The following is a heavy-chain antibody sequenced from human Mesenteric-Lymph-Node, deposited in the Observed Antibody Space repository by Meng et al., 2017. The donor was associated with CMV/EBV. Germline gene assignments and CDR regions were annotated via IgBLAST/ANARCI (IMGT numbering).Heavy chain of an antibody. CDR2: MNPNSGNT. V-gene: IGHV1-8*01. D-gene: IGHD3-22*01. Sequence: ASVKVSCKASGYTFTSYDINWVRQATGQGLEWMGWMNPNSGNTGYAQKFQGRVTMTRNTSISTAYMELSSLRSEDTAVYYCARDSRAKGSDYYGMDVWGQGTTVTVSS. J-gene: IGHJ6*02. CDR1: GYTFTSYD. CDR3: ARDSRAKGSDYYGMDV.